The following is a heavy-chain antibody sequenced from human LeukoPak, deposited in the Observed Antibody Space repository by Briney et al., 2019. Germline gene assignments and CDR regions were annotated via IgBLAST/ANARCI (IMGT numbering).Heavy chain of an antibody. D-gene: IGHD3-22*01. V-gene: IGHV4-30-4*01. Sequence: SSETLSLTCTVSGGSISSGDYYWSWIRQPPGKGLEWIGYIYYSGSTYYNPSLKSRVTISVDTSKNQFSLKLSSVTAADTAVYYCARSDYYDSSGYKDFAYWGQGTLVTVSS. J-gene: IGHJ4*02. CDR3: ARSDYYDSSGYKDFAY. CDR2: IYYSGST. CDR1: GGSISSGDYY.